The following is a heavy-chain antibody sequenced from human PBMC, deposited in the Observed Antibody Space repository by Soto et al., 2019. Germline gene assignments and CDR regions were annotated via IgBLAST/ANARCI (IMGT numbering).Heavy chain of an antibody. V-gene: IGHV4-61*01. D-gene: IGHD3-22*01. J-gene: IGHJ4*02. CDR3: AREGGWGPNSSGSFSDY. CDR1: GGSVSSGSYY. CDR2: IYYSGST. Sequence: PXATMALTCTVSGGSVSSGSYYWSWIRQPPGKGLEWIGYIYYSGSTNYNPSLKSRVTISVDTSKNQFSLKLSSVTAADTAVYYCAREGGWGPNSSGSFSDYWGQGTLVTVHS.